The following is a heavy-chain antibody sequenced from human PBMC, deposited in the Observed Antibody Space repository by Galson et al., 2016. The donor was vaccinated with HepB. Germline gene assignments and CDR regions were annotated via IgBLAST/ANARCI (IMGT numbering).Heavy chain of an antibody. Sequence: ETLSLTCAVSGGSINSYNWWSWVRQTPGKGLEWIGEIYHSGSTNYNPSLKSRVTISIDNSENQFSLKVSSVTAADTALYYCARDSGNGYFDFWGQGTLVTVSS. V-gene: IGHV4-4*02. D-gene: IGHD1-1*01. CDR3: ARDSGNGYFDF. J-gene: IGHJ4*02. CDR1: GGSINSYNW. CDR2: IYHSGST.